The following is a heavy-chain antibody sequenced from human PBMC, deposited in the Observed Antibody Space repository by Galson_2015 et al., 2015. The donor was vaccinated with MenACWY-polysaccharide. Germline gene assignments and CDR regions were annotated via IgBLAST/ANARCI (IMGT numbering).Heavy chain of an antibody. CDR2: ISSSSGTI. J-gene: IGHJ4*02. CDR3: ASTSPNSF. Sequence: SLRLSCAASGFTFSSYAIHWVRQAPGKGLEWVSYISSSSGTIYYADSVKGRFTISRDDAKNSLYLQMNSLRAEDTAVYYCASTSPNSFWGQGTRVIVSS. CDR1: GFTFSSYA. V-gene: IGHV3-48*01. D-gene: IGHD2-21*01.